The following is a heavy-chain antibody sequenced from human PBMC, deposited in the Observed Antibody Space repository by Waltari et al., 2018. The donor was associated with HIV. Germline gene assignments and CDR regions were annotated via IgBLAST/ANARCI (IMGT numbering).Heavy chain of an antibody. CDR2: IYTSGST. CDR3: ARDQYQLSHYFYGMDV. CDR1: GGSISSYY. D-gene: IGHD2-2*01. V-gene: IGHV4-4*07. Sequence: QVQLQQSGPGLVKPSETLSLTCTVSGGSISSYYWSWLRQPAGKGLEWIGRIYTSGSTYDNPSLKSRVTMSVDTSKNQFALRLNSWTAADTAVYYWARDQYQLSHYFYGMDVWGQGTTVTVSS. J-gene: IGHJ6*02.